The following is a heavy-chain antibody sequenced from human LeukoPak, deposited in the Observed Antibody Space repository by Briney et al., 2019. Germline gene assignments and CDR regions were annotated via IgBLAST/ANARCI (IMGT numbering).Heavy chain of an antibody. CDR2: INPNSGGT. CDR3: AREDYYDSSGYYRDPFLDY. D-gene: IGHD3-22*01. V-gene: IGHV1-2*02. Sequence: ASVKVSCKASGYTFTGYYMHWVRQAPGQGLEWMGWINPNSGGTNYAQKFQGRVTMTRDTSISTAYMELSRLRSDDTAVYYCAREDYYDSSGYYRDPFLDYWGQRTLVTVSS. CDR1: GYTFTGYY. J-gene: IGHJ4*02.